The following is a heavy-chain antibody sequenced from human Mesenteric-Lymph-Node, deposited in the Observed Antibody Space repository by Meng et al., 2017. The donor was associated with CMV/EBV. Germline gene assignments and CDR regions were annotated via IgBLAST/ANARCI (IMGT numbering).Heavy chain of an antibody. Sequence: ASVKVSCKASGYTFTGYYMHWVRQAPGQGLEWMGWINPNSGGTNYAQKFQGRVTMTRDTSISTAYMELSRLRSDDTAVYYCARELYNWNYSGFDPWGQGTLVTVSS. CDR2: INPNSGGT. V-gene: IGHV1-2*02. J-gene: IGHJ5*02. D-gene: IGHD1-7*01. CDR3: ARELYNWNYSGFDP. CDR1: GYTFTGYY.